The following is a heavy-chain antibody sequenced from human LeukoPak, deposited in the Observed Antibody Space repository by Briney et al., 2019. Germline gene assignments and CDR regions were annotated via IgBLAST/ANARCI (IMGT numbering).Heavy chain of an antibody. J-gene: IGHJ5*02. Sequence: GGSLRLSCAASGFTFSNPWMSWVRQAPGKGLEWVSSISSSSSYIYYADSVKGRFTISRDNAKNSLYLQMNSLRAEDTAVYYCARVTYYYDSSGYYHWGQGTLVTVSS. V-gene: IGHV3-21*01. CDR1: GFTFSNPW. CDR3: ARVTYYYDSSGYYH. D-gene: IGHD3-22*01. CDR2: ISSSSSYI.